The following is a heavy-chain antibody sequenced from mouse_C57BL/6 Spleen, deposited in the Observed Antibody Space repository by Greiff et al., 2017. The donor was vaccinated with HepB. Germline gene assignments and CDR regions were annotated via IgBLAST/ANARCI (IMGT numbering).Heavy chain of an antibody. D-gene: IGHD1-1*01. V-gene: IGHV1-64*01. J-gene: IGHJ4*01. CDR1: GYTFTSYW. Sequence: VQLQQSGAELVKPGASVKLSCKASGYTFTSYWMHWVKQRPGQGLEWIGMIHPNSGSTNYNEKVKSKATLTVDKSSSTAYMQLSSLTSEDSAFYFCARGNYYGSSSYARDYWGQGTSGTVSS. CDR3: ARGNYYGSSSYARDY. CDR2: IHPNSGST.